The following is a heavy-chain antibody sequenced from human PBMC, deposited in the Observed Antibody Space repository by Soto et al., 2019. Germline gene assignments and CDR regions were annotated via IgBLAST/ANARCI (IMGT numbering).Heavy chain of an antibody. CDR2: IKSKTDGGTT. CDR3: TTVAVVVVAEIDY. J-gene: IGHJ4*02. CDR1: GFTFSNAW. Sequence: GGSLRLSCAASGFTFSNAWMSWVRQAPGKGLEWVGRIKSKTDGGTTDYAAPVKGRFTISRDDSKNTLYLQMNSLKTEDTAVYYCTTVAVVVVAEIDYWGQGTLVTAPQ. D-gene: IGHD2-15*01. V-gene: IGHV3-15*01.